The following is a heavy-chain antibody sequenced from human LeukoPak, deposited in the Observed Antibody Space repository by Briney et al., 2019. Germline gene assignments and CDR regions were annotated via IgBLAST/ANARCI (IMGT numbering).Heavy chain of an antibody. J-gene: IGHJ4*02. CDR1: GGSISSSSYY. CDR2: IYYSGST. V-gene: IGHV4-39*07. CDR3: ARDGRETPFDY. Sequence: SETLSLTCTVSGGSISSSSYYWGWIRQPPGKGLEWIGSIYYSGSTYYNPSLKSRVTISVDTSKNQFSLKLSSVTAADTAVYYCARDGRETPFDYWGQGTLVTVSS.